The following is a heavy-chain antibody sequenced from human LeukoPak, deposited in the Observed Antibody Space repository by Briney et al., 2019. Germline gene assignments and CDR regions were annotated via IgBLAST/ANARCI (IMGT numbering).Heavy chain of an antibody. Sequence: PGGTLRLSCAASGCTFSTYSMNWVRQAPGKGLEWISSISSSSNYIYYADSVKGRFTISRDNAKNSLYLQMNSLRAEDTAVYYCARFWSGHYNFDYWGQGTPVTVSS. CDR1: GCTFSTYS. CDR2: ISSSSNYI. V-gene: IGHV3-21*06. D-gene: IGHD3-3*01. J-gene: IGHJ4*02. CDR3: ARFWSGHYNFDY.